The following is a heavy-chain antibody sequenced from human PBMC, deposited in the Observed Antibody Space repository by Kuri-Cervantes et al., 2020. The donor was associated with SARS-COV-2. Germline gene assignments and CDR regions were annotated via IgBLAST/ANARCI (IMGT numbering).Heavy chain of an antibody. J-gene: IGHJ4*02. CDR3: AKDSEDCSSTGCYIDY. CDR1: GFTFDDYT. D-gene: IGHD2-2*01. CDR2: ISWDGGST. Sequence: GESLKISCAASGFTFDDYTMHWVRQAPGKGLEWVSLISWDGGSTYYADSVKGRFTISRDNSKNSLYLQMNSLRTEDTALYYCAKDSEDCSSTGCYIDYWGQGTLVTVSS. V-gene: IGHV3-43*01.